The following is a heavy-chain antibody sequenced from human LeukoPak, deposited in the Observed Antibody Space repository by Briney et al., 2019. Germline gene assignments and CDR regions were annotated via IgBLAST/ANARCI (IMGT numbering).Heavy chain of an antibody. D-gene: IGHD2-2*01. CDR1: GGSINNYY. CDR3: ARLGSTFDI. V-gene: IGHV4-4*07. J-gene: IGHJ3*02. CDR2: IYSSGIT. Sequence: NTSETLSLTCTVSGGSINNYYWSWIRQPAGKGLEWIGRIYSSGITNYNPSLKSRVTMSVDTSKNQFSLKLRSVTAADTAVYYCARLGSTFDIWGQGTMVTVSS.